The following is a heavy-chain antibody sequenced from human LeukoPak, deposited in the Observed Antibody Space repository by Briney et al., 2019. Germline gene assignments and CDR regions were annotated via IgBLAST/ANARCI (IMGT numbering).Heavy chain of an antibody. CDR2: IVADSGNT. J-gene: IGHJ4*02. Sequence: SVKLSCKTSGFTFSTSGVQWVRQARGQRLEWMGWIVADSGNTNYAQKFQERVLITRDMSTSTAYMELSSLRSEDTAVYYCAAVGYFDGSDYLAYWGQGTLVTVSS. CDR3: AAVGYFDGSDYLAY. CDR1: GFTFSTSG. D-gene: IGHD3-22*01. V-gene: IGHV1-58*01.